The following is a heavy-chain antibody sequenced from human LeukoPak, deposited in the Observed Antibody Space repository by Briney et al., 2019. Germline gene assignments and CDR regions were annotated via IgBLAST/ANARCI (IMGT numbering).Heavy chain of an antibody. CDR3: AKDKRGNYDSSGYYDY. J-gene: IGHJ4*02. V-gene: IGHV3-23*01. CDR1: GFTFSSYA. Sequence: SGGSLRLPCAASGFTFSSYAMSWVRQAPGKGLEWVSAISGSGGSTYYADSVKGRFTISRDNAKNSLYLQMNSLRAEDMALYYCAKDKRGNYDSSGYYDYWGQGTLVTVSS. CDR2: ISGSGGST. D-gene: IGHD3-22*01.